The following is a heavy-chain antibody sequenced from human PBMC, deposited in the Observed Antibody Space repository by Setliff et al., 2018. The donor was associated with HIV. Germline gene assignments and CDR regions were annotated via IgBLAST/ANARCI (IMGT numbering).Heavy chain of an antibody. CDR1: GFTFSSSA. CDR3: ANSYFDWLPFDY. D-gene: IGHD3-9*01. J-gene: IGHJ4*02. V-gene: IGHV3-23*01. CDR2: VHSSGGRT. Sequence: GGSLRLSCAASGFTFSSSAMNWVRQAPGEGLEWVSAVHSSGGRTYYADSVRGRFTISRDNSKNTLYLQMNSLRAEDTAVYYCANSYFDWLPFDYWGQGTLVTVSS.